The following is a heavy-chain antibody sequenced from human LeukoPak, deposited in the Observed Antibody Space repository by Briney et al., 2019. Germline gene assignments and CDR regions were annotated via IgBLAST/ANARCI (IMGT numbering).Heavy chain of an antibody. D-gene: IGHD6-19*01. CDR3: AAVMIYSSGDFSFDY. CDR1: GFTVSSNY. CDR2: IYSGGST. J-gene: IGHJ4*02. V-gene: IGHV3-53*01. Sequence: GGSLRLSCAASGFTVSSNYMSWVRQAPGKGLVWVSVIYSGGSTYYADSVTGRFTISRDNSKNTLYLQMNSLRAEDTAVYYCAAVMIYSSGDFSFDYWGQGTLVTVSS.